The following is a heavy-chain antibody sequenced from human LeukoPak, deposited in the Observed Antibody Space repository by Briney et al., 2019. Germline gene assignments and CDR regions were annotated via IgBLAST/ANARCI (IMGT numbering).Heavy chain of an antibody. CDR2: LSWNGGTI. Sequence: GGSLRLSCAASGFTFHDHAMHWVRQAPGKGLEWVSGLSWNGGTIAYADSEKGRFTISRDNAKKSLYLQMNNVRVEDMAMYYCAKDITPGCSSTSCGLVFDPSGQGTLVTVSS. CDR1: GFTFHDHA. CDR3: AKDITPGCSSTSCGLVFDP. D-gene: IGHD2-2*01. V-gene: IGHV3-9*03. J-gene: IGHJ5*02.